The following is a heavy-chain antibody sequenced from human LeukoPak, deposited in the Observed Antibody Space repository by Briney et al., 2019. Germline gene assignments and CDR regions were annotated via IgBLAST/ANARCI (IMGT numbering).Heavy chain of an antibody. V-gene: IGHV1-18*01. CDR2: IGTYGGDT. D-gene: IGHD3-22*01. Sequence: ASVKVSCKATSRISWVRQAPGQGLEWMGWIGTYGGDTYYAQKFQGRITVTTDTSTSTVYIKLRNLRSDDTAVYYCARDLWNFYDDSGYNRDFDSWGQGTLVSVSS. CDR3: ARDLWNFYDDSGYNRDFDS. CDR1: TSR. J-gene: IGHJ5*01.